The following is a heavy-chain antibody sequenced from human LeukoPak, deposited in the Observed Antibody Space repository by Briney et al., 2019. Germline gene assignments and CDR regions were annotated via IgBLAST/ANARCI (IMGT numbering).Heavy chain of an antibody. J-gene: IGHJ4*02. V-gene: IGHV3-21*01. CDR1: GFTFSSYS. Sequence: GGSLRLSCAASGFTFSSYSMNWVRQAPGKGLEWVSFISSSRSYIYYADSVKGRFTISRDNAKNSLYLQMNSLRAEDTAVYYCAREGGTFGLDYWGQGTLVTVSS. CDR3: AREGGTFGLDY. CDR2: ISSSRSYI. D-gene: IGHD1-1*01.